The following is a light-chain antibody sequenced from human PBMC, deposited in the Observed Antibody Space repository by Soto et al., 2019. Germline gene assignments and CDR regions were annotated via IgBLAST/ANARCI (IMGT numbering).Light chain of an antibody. Sequence: DIQMTQSPSSLSASVGDRVTITCRASQAISNYLAWYQQTPGQPPRLIIYDASTLQSGVPSRFSGRRSGTDFTLTISNLQPEDVATYFCQRYNNIPRTFGQGTKVQLK. J-gene: IGKJ1*01. CDR2: DAS. V-gene: IGKV1-27*01. CDR1: QAISNY. CDR3: QRYNNIPRT.